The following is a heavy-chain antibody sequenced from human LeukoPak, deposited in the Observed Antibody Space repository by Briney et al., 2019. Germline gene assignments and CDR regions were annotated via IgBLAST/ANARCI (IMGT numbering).Heavy chain of an antibody. J-gene: IGHJ4*02. CDR1: GYTFTSYD. D-gene: IGHD3-9*01. V-gene: IGHV1-8*01. CDR3: ARYYDILTGLSRDY. CDR2: MNPNSGNT. Sequence: ASVKVSCTASGYTFTSYDINWVRQATGQGLEWMGWMNPNSGNTGYAQKFQGRVTMTRNTSISTAYMELSSLRSEDTAVYYCARYYDILTGLSRDYWGQGTLVTVSS.